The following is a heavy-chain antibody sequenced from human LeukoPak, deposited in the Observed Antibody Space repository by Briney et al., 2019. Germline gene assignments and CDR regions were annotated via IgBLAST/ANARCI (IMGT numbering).Heavy chain of an antibody. CDR1: GGSISSYY. CDR3: AKDPVGRWLLNWFDP. V-gene: IGHV4-59*01. CDR2: IYYSGST. Sequence: PSETLSLTCTVSGGSISSYYWSWIRQPPGKGLEWIGYIYYSGSTNYNPSLKSRVTISVDTSKNQFSLKLSSVTAADTAVYYCAKDPVGRWLLNWFDPWGQGTLVTVSS. J-gene: IGHJ5*02. D-gene: IGHD5-24*01.